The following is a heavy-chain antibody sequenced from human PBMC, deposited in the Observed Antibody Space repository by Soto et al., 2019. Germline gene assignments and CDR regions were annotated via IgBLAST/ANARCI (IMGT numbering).Heavy chain of an antibody. CDR1: GGTFSSYA. D-gene: IGHD4-4*01. Sequence: QVQLVQSGAEVKKPGSSVKVSCKASGGTFSSYAISWVRQAPGQGLEWMGGIIPIFGTANYAQKFQGRVTITADESTSTAYMELRSLRSEDTAVYYCARDRSPTTVITYYDYGMDVWGQGTTVTVSS. CDR2: IIPIFGTA. V-gene: IGHV1-69*01. CDR3: ARDRSPTTVITYYDYGMDV. J-gene: IGHJ6*02.